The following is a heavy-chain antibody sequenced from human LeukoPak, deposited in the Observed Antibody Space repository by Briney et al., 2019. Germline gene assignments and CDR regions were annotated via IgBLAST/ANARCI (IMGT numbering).Heavy chain of an antibody. CDR2: INHSGST. CDR1: GGSFSGYY. V-gene: IGHV4-34*01. D-gene: IGHD5-18*01. CDR3: ARVRIGYSYGRYYYMDV. Sequence: SETLSLTCAVYGGSFSGYYWSWIRQPPGKGLEWMGEINHSGSTNYNPSLKSRVTISVDTSKNQFSLKLSSVTAADTAVYYCARVRIGYSYGRYYYMDVWGKGTTVTVSS. J-gene: IGHJ6*03.